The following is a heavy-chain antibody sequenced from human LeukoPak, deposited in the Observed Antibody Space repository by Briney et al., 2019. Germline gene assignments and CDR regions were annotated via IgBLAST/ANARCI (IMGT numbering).Heavy chain of an antibody. V-gene: IGHV1-2*02. J-gene: IGHJ5*02. CDR1: GYAFTGYY. D-gene: IGHD2-2*01. CDR2: INPNSGGT. CDR3: ARDTVGYCSSTSCYVS. Sequence: ASVKVSCKASGYAFTGYYMHWVRQAPGQGLEWMGWINPNSGGTNYAQKFQGRVTMTTDTSTSTAYMELRSLRSDDTAVYYCARDTVGYCSSTSCYVSWGQGTLVTVSS.